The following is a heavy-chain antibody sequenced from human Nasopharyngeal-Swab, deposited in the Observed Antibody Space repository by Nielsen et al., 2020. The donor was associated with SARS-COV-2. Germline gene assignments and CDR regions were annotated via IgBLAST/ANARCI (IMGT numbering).Heavy chain of an antibody. Sequence: SVKVSCKASGGTFSSYAIRWVRQAPGQGLEWMGGIIPILGIANYAQKFQGRVTITADKSTSTAYMELSSLRSEDTAVYYCARERAYSSGLNWFDPWGQGTLVTVSS. V-gene: IGHV1-69*10. CDR2: IIPILGIA. CDR1: GGTFSSYA. J-gene: IGHJ5*02. CDR3: ARERAYSSGLNWFDP. D-gene: IGHD6-19*01.